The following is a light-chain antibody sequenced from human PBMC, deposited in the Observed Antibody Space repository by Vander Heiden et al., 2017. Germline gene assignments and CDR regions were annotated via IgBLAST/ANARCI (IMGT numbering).Light chain of an antibody. CDR3: QQYNNWPFT. V-gene: IGKV3-15*01. CDR2: GAS. Sequence: EIVMTQSPASLSVSPGERATLSCRASQSVSSNVAWYQQKPGQAPRLLIYGASTRATGIPARFSGSGSGTEFTLTISGLQSEDFAVYYCQQYNNWPFTFGGGTKVEIK. CDR1: QSVSSN. J-gene: IGKJ4*01.